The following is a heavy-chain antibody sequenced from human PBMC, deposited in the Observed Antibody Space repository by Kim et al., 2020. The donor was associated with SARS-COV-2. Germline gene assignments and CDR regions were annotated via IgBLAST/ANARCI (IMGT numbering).Heavy chain of an antibody. CDR3: ARSVVVTGAFYFDH. V-gene: IGHV4-38-2*02. CDR1: GYSISSGYY. D-gene: IGHD2-21*02. J-gene: IGHJ4*02. CDR2: IYRAGST. Sequence: SETLSLTCTVSGYSISSGYYWGWIRQPPGEGLEWIGNIYRAGSTYFNPSLKSRVTISVDTSKNHFSLEVSSVTAADTAVYYCARSVVVTGAFYFDHWGRGTLITVSS.